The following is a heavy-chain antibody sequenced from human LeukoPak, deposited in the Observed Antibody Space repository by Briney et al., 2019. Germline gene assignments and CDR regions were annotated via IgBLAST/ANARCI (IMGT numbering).Heavy chain of an antibody. D-gene: IGHD2-2*01. J-gene: IGHJ4*02. CDR2: ISSSSSYT. CDR3: VVLPAAASSWVDY. CDR1: GVTFSSYW. Sequence: NAGGSLRLSCAASGVTFSSYWRHWVRQAPGRRLEWVSYISSSSSYTDYAHSVKGRFTISRDNAKNSLFLQMNSLRAEDTAVYYCVVLPAAASSWVDYWGQGTLVTVSS. V-gene: IGHV3-21*05.